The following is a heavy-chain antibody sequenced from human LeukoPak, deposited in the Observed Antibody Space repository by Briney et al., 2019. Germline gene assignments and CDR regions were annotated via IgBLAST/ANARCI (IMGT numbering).Heavy chain of an antibody. CDR2: VSSSTAST. Sequence: GGSLRLSCAASGFTFSSYAMGWVRQAPGKGLEWVSSVSSSTASTYYADSVKGRFTISRDKSKSTLYLQMNSLRAEDTAVYYCAKVVTATASYFDYWGQGTLVAVSS. D-gene: IGHD2-21*02. CDR3: AKVVTATASYFDY. CDR1: GFTFSSYA. J-gene: IGHJ4*02. V-gene: IGHV3-23*01.